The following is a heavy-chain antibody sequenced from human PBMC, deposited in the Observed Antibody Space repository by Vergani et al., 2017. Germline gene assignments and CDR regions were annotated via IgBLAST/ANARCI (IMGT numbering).Heavy chain of an antibody. J-gene: IGHJ6*02. Sequence: QVTLRESDPALVKPTQTLTLTCTFSGFSLSTSGMCVNWIRHPPGKALEWLARIDWDDDKYYSTSLKTRLTISKDTSKNQVVLIMTNMDPVDTATYYCARNRNRYYGMDVWGQGATVTVSS. CDR2: IDWDDDK. CDR3: ARNRNRYYGMDV. V-gene: IGHV2-70*15. D-gene: IGHD2/OR15-2a*01. CDR1: GFSLSTSGMC.